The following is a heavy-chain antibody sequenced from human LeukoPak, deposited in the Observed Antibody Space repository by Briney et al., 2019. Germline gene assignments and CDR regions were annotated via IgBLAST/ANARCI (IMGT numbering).Heavy chain of an antibody. Sequence: ASVKVSCKASGGTFSSYAISWVRQAPGQGLEWMGGFDPEDGETIYAQKFQGRVTMTEDTSTDTAYMELSSLRSEDTAVYYCATWGVATVIGFDIWGQGTMVTVSS. CDR2: FDPEDGET. CDR1: GGTFSSYA. CDR3: ATWGVATVIGFDI. D-gene: IGHD4-17*01. J-gene: IGHJ3*02. V-gene: IGHV1-24*01.